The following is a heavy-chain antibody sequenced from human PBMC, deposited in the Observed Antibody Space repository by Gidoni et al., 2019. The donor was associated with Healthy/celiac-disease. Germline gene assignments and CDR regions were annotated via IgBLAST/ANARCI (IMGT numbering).Heavy chain of an antibody. Sequence: VRLVDSGGGRVKPGGFQRLLCAASGCPFSGYSMNWVRQAPGKGLEWVSSISSSSRYIYYADSVKGRFTISRDNAKNSLYLQMNSLRAEDTAVYYCAREKHSSSSAYIWFDPWGQGTLVTVSS. CDR1: GCPFSGYS. CDR2: ISSSSRYI. J-gene: IGHJ5*02. CDR3: AREKHSSSSAYIWFDP. V-gene: IGHV3-21*01. D-gene: IGHD6-6*01.